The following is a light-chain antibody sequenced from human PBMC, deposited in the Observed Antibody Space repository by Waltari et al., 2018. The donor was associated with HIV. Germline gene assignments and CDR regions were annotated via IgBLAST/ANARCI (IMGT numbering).Light chain of an antibody. CDR2: RDD. V-gene: IGLV1-47*01. CDR3: AVWDDSLRGGV. CDR1: NSNIGSNS. Sequence: QSVVTQPPSASGTPGQRVVISCSGSNSNIGSNSVNWYQQVPGAAPKILIYRDDQRVSGGPDRVSGSKSATSAALAISELRSEDEADYYCAVWDDSLRGGVFGGGTKLTVL. J-gene: IGLJ3*02.